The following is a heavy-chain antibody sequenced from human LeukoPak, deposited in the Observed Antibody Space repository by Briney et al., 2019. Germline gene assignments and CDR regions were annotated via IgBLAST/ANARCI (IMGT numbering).Heavy chain of an antibody. CDR2: IYYSGST. V-gene: IGHV4-31*03. CDR1: GGSISSGGYY. J-gene: IGHJ4*01. D-gene: IGHD6-19*01. CDR3: ARDSSGWYYFDY. Sequence: SQTLSLTCTVSGGSISSGGYYWSWIRQHPGKGLEWIGYIYYSGSTYYNPSLKSRVTISVDTSKNQFSLKLSSVTAADTAVYYCARDSSGWYYFDYWGHGTLVTVSS.